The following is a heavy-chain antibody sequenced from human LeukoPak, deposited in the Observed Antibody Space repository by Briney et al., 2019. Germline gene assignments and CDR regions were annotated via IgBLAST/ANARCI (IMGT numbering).Heavy chain of an antibody. CDR3: ARSSITMIVVY. Sequence: SETLSLTCTVSGGSISSGSYYWSWIRQPAGKGLEWIGRIYTSGSTNYNPSPKSRVTISVDTSKNQFSLKLSSVTAADTAVYYCARSSITMIVVYWGQGTLVTVSS. D-gene: IGHD3-22*01. J-gene: IGHJ4*02. CDR2: IYTSGST. V-gene: IGHV4-61*02. CDR1: GGSISSGSYY.